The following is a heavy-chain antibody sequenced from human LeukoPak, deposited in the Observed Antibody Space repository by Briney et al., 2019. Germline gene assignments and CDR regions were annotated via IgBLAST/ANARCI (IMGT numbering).Heavy chain of an antibody. J-gene: IGHJ4*02. CDR2: VRFDGNDK. CDR1: GFTFSNYG. CDR3: AKDGGSGSYSLDY. Sequence: PGGSLRLSCAASGFTFSNYGMHWVRQAPGKGLEWVSYVRFDGNDKYYADSVQGRFTTSRDNSRDTLYLQINSLSAEDTAVYCCAKDGGSGSYSLDYWGQGTLVTVSS. V-gene: IGHV3-30*02. D-gene: IGHD3-10*01.